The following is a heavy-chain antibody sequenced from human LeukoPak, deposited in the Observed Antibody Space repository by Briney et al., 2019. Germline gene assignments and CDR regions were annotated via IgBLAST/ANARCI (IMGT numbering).Heavy chain of an antibody. CDR1: GYTFTGYY. J-gene: IGHJ4*02. CDR2: ISAYNGNT. CDR3: ARDEDADILTGYGY. Sequence: ASVKVSCKASGYTFTGYYMHWVRQAPGQGLEWMGWISAYNGNTNYAQKLQGRVTMTTDTSTSTAYMELRSLRSDDTAVYYCARDEDADILTGYGYWGQGTLVTVSS. D-gene: IGHD3-9*01. V-gene: IGHV1-18*04.